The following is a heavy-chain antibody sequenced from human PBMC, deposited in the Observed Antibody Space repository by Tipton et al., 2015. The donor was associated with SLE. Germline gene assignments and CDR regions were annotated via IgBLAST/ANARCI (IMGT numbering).Heavy chain of an antibody. CDR3: ARGGSATGTLHFDY. CDR1: GFTFRDYG. V-gene: IGHV3-11*04. CDR2: ISYTGSNI. J-gene: IGHJ4*02. D-gene: IGHD1-1*01. Sequence: SLRLSCAASGFTFRDYGMTWIRQAPGKGLEWVSWISYTGSNIYYADSVRGRFTLSRDNAKNSVNLQMNSLRAEDTAVYYCARGGSATGTLHFDYWGQGILVTVSS.